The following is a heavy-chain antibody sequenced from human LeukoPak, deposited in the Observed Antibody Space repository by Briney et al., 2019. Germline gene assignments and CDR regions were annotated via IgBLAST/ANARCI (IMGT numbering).Heavy chain of an antibody. V-gene: IGHV3-23*01. CDR2: ISGSGGST. D-gene: IGHD6-6*01. CDR3: ASSIAARSAYDY. J-gene: IGHJ4*02. Sequence: GGSLRLSCAASGFTVNSNYIHWVRQAPGKGLEWVSVISGSGGSTYYADSVKGRFTISRDNSKNTLYLQMNSLRAEDTAVYYCASSIAARSAYDYWGQGTLVTVSS. CDR1: GFTVNSNY.